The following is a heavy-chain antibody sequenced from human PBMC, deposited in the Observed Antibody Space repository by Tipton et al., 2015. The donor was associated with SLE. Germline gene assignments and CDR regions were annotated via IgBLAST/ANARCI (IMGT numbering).Heavy chain of an antibody. V-gene: IGHV4-4*08. D-gene: IGHD1-14*01. CDR2: VYTSGST. CDR1: GGSISNYY. CDR3: ARGKTRVEY. J-gene: IGHJ4*02. Sequence: TLSLTCTVSGGSISNYYWSWIRQTPGKGLEWVGYVYTSGSTIYNPSLKSRATISVDTSKNQVSLKLNSVTAADTAVYYCARGKTRVEYWGQGTLVTVSS.